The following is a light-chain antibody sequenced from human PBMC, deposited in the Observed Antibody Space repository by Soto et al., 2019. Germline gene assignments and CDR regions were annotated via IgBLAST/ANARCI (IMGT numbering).Light chain of an antibody. CDR1: SSDVVDYNY. CDR2: EFG. Sequence: SGLAQPCSLSFFLGQAITRCCTFTSSDVVDYNYVSLYQQHPVKAPRIMIYEFGHRPSGVCNGFSACTSGISAFLTMFGVQCQDQVDYYCFSYITTSLHVLCIGTKVTV. V-gene: IGLV2-14*01. CDR3: FSYITTSLHV. J-gene: IGLJ1*01.